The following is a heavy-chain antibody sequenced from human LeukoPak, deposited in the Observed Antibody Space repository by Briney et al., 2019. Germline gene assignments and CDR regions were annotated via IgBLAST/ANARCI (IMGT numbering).Heavy chain of an antibody. CDR3: ARDQVGTIYDSSGPG. D-gene: IGHD3-22*01. J-gene: IGHJ4*02. Sequence: PGGSLRLSCAASGFTFSSYWMHWVRQAPGKGLVWVSRINSDGSSTSYADSVKGRFTISRDNAKNTLYLQMNRLRAEDTAVYYCARDQVGTIYDSSGPGWGQGTLVTVSS. CDR2: INSDGSST. CDR1: GFTFSSYW. V-gene: IGHV3-74*01.